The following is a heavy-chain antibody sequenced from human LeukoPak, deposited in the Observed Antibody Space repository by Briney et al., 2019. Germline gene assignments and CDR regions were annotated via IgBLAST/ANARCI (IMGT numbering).Heavy chain of an antibody. CDR3: ARGRGLPVRPPNEGFLDY. CDR1: GFTFSSHT. D-gene: IGHD6-6*01. Sequence: PGGSLRLSCAASGFTFSSHTMSWVRQAPGKGLEWVSGISGSGVNTYYANSVRGRFTISRDKFMNTLYLQMNSLRAEGTAVYYCARGRGLPVRPPNEGFLDYWGRGTLVTVSS. CDR2: ISGSGVNT. J-gene: IGHJ4*02. V-gene: IGHV3-23*01.